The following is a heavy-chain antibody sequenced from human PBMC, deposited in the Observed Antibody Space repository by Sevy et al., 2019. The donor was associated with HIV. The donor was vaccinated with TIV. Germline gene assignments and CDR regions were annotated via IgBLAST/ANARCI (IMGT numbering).Heavy chain of an antibody. V-gene: IGHV4-30-4*01. D-gene: IGHD3-16*01. CDR1: GGSITTADYY. Sequence: SETLSLTCTVSGGSITTADYYWSWIRQTPGKGLEWIGYIHHTGNTYYNPSLKSRVSSISVDTSKNQFSLKLSSMTAADTAVYYCARGVGGPGVRITFGGVKYGFDFWGQGRMVTVS. CDR3: ARGVGGPGVRITFGGVKYGFDF. CDR2: IHHTGNT. J-gene: IGHJ3*01.